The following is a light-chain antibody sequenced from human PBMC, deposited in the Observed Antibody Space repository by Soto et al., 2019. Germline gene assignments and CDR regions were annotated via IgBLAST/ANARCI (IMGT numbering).Light chain of an antibody. CDR3: QQYGSSPRT. Sequence: ELVLTHSPGTLSLSPGERATLSCRASQSGSSSYLAWYQQKPGQAPRLLIYGASSRATGIPDRFSGSGSGTDFTLTISRLEPEDFAVYYCQQYGSSPRTFGGGTKVDIK. CDR1: QSGSSSY. CDR2: GAS. J-gene: IGKJ4*01. V-gene: IGKV3-20*01.